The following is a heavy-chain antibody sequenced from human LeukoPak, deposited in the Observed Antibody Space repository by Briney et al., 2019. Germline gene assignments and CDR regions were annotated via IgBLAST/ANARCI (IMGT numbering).Heavy chain of an antibody. CDR2: ISSSGSTI. D-gene: IGHD2-15*01. Sequence: SGGSLRLSCAASGFTFSDYYMSWIRQAPGKGLEWVSYISSSGSTIYYADSVKGRFTISRDNAKNSLYLQMNSLRAEDTAVYYCARDHHSYCSGGGCYQYYYYYGMDVWGQGTTVTVSS. CDR1: GFTFSDYY. J-gene: IGHJ6*02. CDR3: ARDHHSYCSGGGCYQYYYYYGMDV. V-gene: IGHV3-11*01.